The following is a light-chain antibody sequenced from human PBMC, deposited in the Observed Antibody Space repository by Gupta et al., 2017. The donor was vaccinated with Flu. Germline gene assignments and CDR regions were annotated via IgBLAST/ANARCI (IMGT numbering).Light chain of an antibody. V-gene: IGLV3-19*01. CDR1: SVRSAY. CDR2: AKS. J-gene: IGLJ2*01. Sequence: DSVRSAYANGFQQQPHQGNVLVIYAKSIRTSAIPDRISCSSSETANTLTITGAEAEDEADSYCNSRENTDNHQAVFGGGTKLTVL. CDR3: NSRENTDNHQAV.